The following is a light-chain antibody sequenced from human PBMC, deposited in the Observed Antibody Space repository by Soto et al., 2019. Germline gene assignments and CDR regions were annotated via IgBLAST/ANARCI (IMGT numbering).Light chain of an antibody. J-gene: IGLJ1*01. Sequence: QSALTQPPSVSGAPGQRVTISCTGSSSNIGAGYDVHWYQQLPGTAPKLLIYGNSNRPSGVPDRFPGSKSGTSASLAITGLQAEDEADYYCQSYDSSLSAHYVFGTGTKLTVL. CDR2: GNS. V-gene: IGLV1-40*01. CDR3: QSYDSSLSAHYV. CDR1: SSNIGAGYD.